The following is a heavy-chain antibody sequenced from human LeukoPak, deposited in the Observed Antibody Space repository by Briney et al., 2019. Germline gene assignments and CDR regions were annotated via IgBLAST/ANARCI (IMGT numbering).Heavy chain of an antibody. CDR1: GFTFSDYY. Sequence: GGFLRLSCAASGFTFSDYYMSWIRQAPGKGLEWVSYISSSGSTIYYADSVKGRFTISRDNAKNSLYLQMNSLRAEDTAVYYCAVYYDFWSGRYMDVWGKGTTVTVSS. V-gene: IGHV3-11*01. J-gene: IGHJ6*03. D-gene: IGHD3-3*01. CDR3: AVYYDFWSGRYMDV. CDR2: ISSSGSTI.